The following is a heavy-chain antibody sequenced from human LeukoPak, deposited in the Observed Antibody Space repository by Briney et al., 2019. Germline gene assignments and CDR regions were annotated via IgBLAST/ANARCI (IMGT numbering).Heavy chain of an antibody. J-gene: IGHJ4*02. CDR2: IKGKTDGGTT. CDR3: TTVGGIMVFPFDY. CDR1: GFTFTNAW. D-gene: IGHD2-8*01. V-gene: IGHV3-15*05. Sequence: GGSLRLSCAVSGFTFTNAWMSWVRQAPGKGLEGVGRIKGKTDGGTTDYAAPVKGRFSISRDDSQNMLYLQMNSLKTEDTAVYYCTTVGGIMVFPFDYWGQGTPVTVSS.